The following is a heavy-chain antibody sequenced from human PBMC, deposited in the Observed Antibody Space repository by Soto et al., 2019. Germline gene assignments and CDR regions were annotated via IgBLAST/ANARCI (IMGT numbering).Heavy chain of an antibody. CDR2: ITGNGGT. CDR3: AKDAPGSGWLSDY. J-gene: IGHJ4*02. V-gene: IGHV3-23*01. CDR1: GFTFSIYA. D-gene: IGHD3-22*01. Sequence: GGSLRLSCAASGFTFSIYAMSWVRQAPGKGLEWVSTITGNGGTSYADFVRGRFTISRDNSKNTLYLQMNSLRPEDTAVYYCAKDAPGSGWLSDYWGQGTLVTVSS.